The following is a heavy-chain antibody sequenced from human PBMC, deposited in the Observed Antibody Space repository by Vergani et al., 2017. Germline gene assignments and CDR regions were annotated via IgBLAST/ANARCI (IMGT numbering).Heavy chain of an antibody. CDR1: GFTFDDYA. J-gene: IGHJ6*02. CDR2: SSWNSGSI. D-gene: IGHD3-9*01. Sequence: EVQLVESGGGLVQPGRSLRLSCAASGFTFDDYAMHWVRQAPGKGLEWVSGSSWNSGSIGYAEPVTGRFTLSRDNAKKSLYLQMNSLRAEDTALYSCAKDMRAIDYDTTDYYGMDVWGQGTTVTVSS. CDR3: AKDMRAIDYDTTDYYGMDV. V-gene: IGHV3-9*01.